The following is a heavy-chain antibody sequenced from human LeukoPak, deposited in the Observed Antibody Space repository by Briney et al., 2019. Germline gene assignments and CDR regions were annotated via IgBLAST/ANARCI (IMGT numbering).Heavy chain of an antibody. Sequence: PGTSLRLSCAASGFTFSRHGMHWVRQAPGKGLEWVAVVRYDGSDKYYADSVKGRFTISRDNSKNTLYLQMNSLRAEDTALYYCAKTGGRDGYGFDSWGQGTLVTVSP. D-gene: IGHD5-24*01. J-gene: IGHJ4*02. CDR3: AKTGGRDGYGFDS. CDR1: GFTFSRHG. CDR2: VRYDGSDK. V-gene: IGHV3-33*06.